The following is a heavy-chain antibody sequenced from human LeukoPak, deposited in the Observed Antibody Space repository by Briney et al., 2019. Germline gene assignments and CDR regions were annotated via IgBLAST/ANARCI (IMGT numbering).Heavy chain of an antibody. CDR2: IDEDGSET. D-gene: IGHD1-1*01. J-gene: IGHJ3*01. Sequence: GGSLRLSCEVSGFTFSNHWMMWVRQAPGKGLEWVASIDEDGSETNYVDSVTGRFTVSRDHAKNSLFLQMNSLRAEDTAVYYCVRYGRRANDQPFDVWGQGTMVTVSS. CDR3: VRYGRRANDQPFDV. CDR1: GFTFSNHW. V-gene: IGHV3-7*01.